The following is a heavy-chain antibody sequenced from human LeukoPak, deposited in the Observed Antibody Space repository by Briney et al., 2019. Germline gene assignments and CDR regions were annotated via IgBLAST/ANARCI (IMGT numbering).Heavy chain of an antibody. J-gene: IGHJ6*03. CDR2: IIPIFGTA. D-gene: IGHD3-22*01. V-gene: IGHV1-69*13. Sequence: GASVKVSCKASGGTFSSYAISWVRQAPGQGLEWMGGIIPIFGTANYAQKFQGRVTITADESTSTAYMELSSLRSEDTAVYYCARQSRDSSGWYYMDVWGKGTTVTISS. CDR1: GGTFSSYA. CDR3: ARQSRDSSGWYYMDV.